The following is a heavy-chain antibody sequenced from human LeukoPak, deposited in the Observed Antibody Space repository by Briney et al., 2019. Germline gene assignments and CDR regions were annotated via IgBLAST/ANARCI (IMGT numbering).Heavy chain of an antibody. CDR2: INWNVGST. CDR3: ARGFDYEFLDAFDI. Sequence: PGGSLRLSCAASGFTFDDYGMSWVRQAPGKGLEWVSGINWNVGSTGYADSVKGRFTISRDNAKNSLYLQMNSLRAEDTALYYCARGFDYEFLDAFDIWGQGTMVTVSS. V-gene: IGHV3-20*04. CDR1: GFTFDDYG. J-gene: IGHJ3*02. D-gene: IGHD4/OR15-4a*01.